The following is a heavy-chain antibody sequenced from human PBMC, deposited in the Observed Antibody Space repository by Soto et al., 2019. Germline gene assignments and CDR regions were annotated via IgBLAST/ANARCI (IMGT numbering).Heavy chain of an antibody. CDR1: GFTVSSNY. V-gene: IGHV3-66*01. J-gene: IGHJ4*02. CDR2: IYSGGST. CDR3: AREQVVFWSGYYPTYFDY. Sequence: EVQLVESGGGLVQPGGSLRLSCAASGFTVSSNYMSWVRQAPGKGLEWVSVIYSGGSTYYEDSVEGGFTISRDNSKNTLYLQMNSLRDEDTAVYYCAREQVVFWSGYYPTYFDYWGQGTLVTVSS. D-gene: IGHD3-3*01.